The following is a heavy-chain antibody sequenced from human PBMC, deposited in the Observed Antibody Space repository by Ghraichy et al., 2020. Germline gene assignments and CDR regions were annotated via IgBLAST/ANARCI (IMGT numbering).Heavy chain of an antibody. CDR3: ARALAYCGGDCYSNHWYFDL. CDR2: IYYSGST. CDR1: GGSISSYY. V-gene: IGHV4-59*01. Sequence: SETLSLTCTVSGGSISSYYWSWIRQPPGKGLEWIGYIYYSGSTNYNPSLKSRVTISVDTSKNQFSLKLSSVTAADTAVYYCARALAYCGGDCYSNHWYFDLWGRGTLVTVSS. D-gene: IGHD2-21*02. J-gene: IGHJ2*01.